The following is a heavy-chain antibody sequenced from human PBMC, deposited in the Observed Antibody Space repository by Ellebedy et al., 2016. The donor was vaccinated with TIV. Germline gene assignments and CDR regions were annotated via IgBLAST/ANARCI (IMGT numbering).Heavy chain of an antibody. D-gene: IGHD4-17*01. Sequence: GGSLRLXCKGSGYSFTSYWIGWLRQMPGKGLEWMGIIYPGDSDTRYSPSFQGQVTISADKSISTAYLQWSSLKASDTAMYYCARRWYGDSSFDPWGQGTLVTVSS. J-gene: IGHJ5*02. CDR3: ARRWYGDSSFDP. CDR2: IYPGDSDT. V-gene: IGHV5-51*01. CDR1: GYSFTSYW.